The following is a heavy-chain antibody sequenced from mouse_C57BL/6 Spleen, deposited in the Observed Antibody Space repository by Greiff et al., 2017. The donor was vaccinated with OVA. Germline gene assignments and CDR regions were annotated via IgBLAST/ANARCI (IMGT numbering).Heavy chain of an antibody. J-gene: IGHJ2*01. CDR3: AREEDYSRDN. D-gene: IGHD1-1*01. CDR1: GYTFTDYY. V-gene: IGHV1-26*01. CDR2: INPNNGGT. Sequence: EVQLQQSGPELVKPGASVKISCKASGYTFTDYYMNWVKQSHGKSLEWIGDINPNNGGTSYNQKFKGKATLTVDTSSSTAYMELRSLTSEDSAVYYCAREEDYSRDNWGQGTTLTVSS.